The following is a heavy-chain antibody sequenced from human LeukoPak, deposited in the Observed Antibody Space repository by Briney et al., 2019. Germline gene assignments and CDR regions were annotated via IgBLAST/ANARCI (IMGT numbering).Heavy chain of an antibody. CDR3: ARTRGSGSYYSWFDP. Sequence: ASVTVSCTASGYTFTSYARHWVRQAPGQRLEWMGWINAGNGNTKYSQKLQGRVTMTTDTSTSTAYMELRSLRSDDTAVYYCARTRGSGSYYSWFDPWGQGTLVTVSS. J-gene: IGHJ5*02. CDR1: GYTFTSYA. D-gene: IGHD1-26*01. CDR2: INAGNGNT. V-gene: IGHV1-3*01.